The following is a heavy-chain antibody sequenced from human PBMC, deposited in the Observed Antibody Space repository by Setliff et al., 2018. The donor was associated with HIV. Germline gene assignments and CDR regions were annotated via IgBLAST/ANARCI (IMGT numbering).Heavy chain of an antibody. J-gene: IGHJ5*02. D-gene: IGHD1-26*01. CDR2: IYYSGST. Sequence: SETLSLTCTVSGGSIISGDHYWSWIRQPPGKGLEWIDYIYYSGSTYYNPSLKSRVTISVDTSKNHLSLKLTSVTAADTGLYYCARGGTSSNWFDPWGQGTLVTVSS. CDR3: ARGGTSSNWFDP. V-gene: IGHV4-30-4*08. CDR1: GGSIISGDHY.